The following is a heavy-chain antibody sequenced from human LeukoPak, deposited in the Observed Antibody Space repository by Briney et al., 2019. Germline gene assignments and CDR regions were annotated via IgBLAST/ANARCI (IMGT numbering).Heavy chain of an antibody. Sequence: SETLSLTCTVSGGSISNYYWSWIRQPPGKGLEWIGYIYYTGSTYYNPSLKSRVTISADTSKNQFSLNVSSVTAADTAVYYCARATSSYFYYMDVWGKGTTVTISS. CDR1: GGSISNYY. CDR2: IYYTGST. D-gene: IGHD5-12*01. V-gene: IGHV4-59*08. J-gene: IGHJ6*03. CDR3: ARATSSYFYYMDV.